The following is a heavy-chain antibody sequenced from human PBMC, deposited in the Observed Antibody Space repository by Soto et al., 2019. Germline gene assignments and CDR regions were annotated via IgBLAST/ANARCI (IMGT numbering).Heavy chain of an antibody. CDR2: IYYSGST. CDR3: ARHFTTDRYYYYMDV. Sequence: SETLSLTCTVSGGSINSGGHYWGWIRQTPGKGLEWIGTIYYSGSTYYSPSLESRVTISVDTSKNRFSLRLSSVTAADTAVYYCARHFTTDRYYYYMDVWGKGTTVTVSS. CDR1: GGSINSGGHY. J-gene: IGHJ6*03. V-gene: IGHV4-39*01.